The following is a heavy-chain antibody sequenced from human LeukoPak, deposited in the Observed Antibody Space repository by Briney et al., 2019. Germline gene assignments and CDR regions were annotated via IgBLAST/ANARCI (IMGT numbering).Heavy chain of an antibody. J-gene: IGHJ3*02. CDR3: ARDRHSSGNAFDI. Sequence: SETLSLTCTVSGGSISSYYWSWIRQPPGKGLEWIGYIYYSGYTNYNPSLKSRVTISVDTSKNQFSLKLSSVTAADTAVYYCARDRHSSGNAFDIWGQGTMVTVSS. D-gene: IGHD3-10*01. CDR1: GGSISSYY. V-gene: IGHV4-59*01. CDR2: IYYSGYT.